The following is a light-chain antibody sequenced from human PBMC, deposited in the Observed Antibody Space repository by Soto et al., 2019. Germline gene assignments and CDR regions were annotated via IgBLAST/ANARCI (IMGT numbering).Light chain of an antibody. J-gene: IGKJ2*01. Sequence: EIGLTQSPGTLSLSPGEGATLSCLASQSVSSSVLAWFQQKPGQAPRLLIHDVSSRATGIPDRFSGSGSGTDFTLSISRLEPEDFAVYYCHQYGSSPLTFGQGTKLEIK. V-gene: IGKV3-20*01. CDR1: QSVSSSV. CDR2: DVS. CDR3: HQYGSSPLT.